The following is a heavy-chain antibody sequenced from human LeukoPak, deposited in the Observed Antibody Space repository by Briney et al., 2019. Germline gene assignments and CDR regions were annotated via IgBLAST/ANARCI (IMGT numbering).Heavy chain of an antibody. D-gene: IGHD3-16*01. J-gene: IGHJ4*02. CDR2: ISGSGGSA. CDR3: AKGYYDYVWGSYYFDY. Sequence: GGSLRLSCAASGFTFSSYAMSWVRQAPGKGLEWVSAISGSGGSAYYADSVKGRFTISRDNSKYTLYLQMNCLRAEDTAVYYCAKGYYDYVWGSYYFDYWGQGILVTVSS. CDR1: GFTFSSYA. V-gene: IGHV3-23*01.